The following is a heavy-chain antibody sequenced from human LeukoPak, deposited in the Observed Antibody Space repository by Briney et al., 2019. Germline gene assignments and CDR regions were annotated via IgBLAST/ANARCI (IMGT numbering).Heavy chain of an antibody. V-gene: IGHV4-59*01. J-gene: IGHJ6*03. CDR2: IYYSGST. D-gene: IGHD3-22*01. CDR1: GGSISYYY. CDR3: ARMIDYYYYMDV. Sequence: SETLSLTCTVSGGSISYYYWSWIRQPPGKGLEWIGYIYYSGSTNYNPSLKSRVTISVDTSKNQFSLKLSSVTAADTAVYYCARMIDYYYYMDVWGKGTTVTISS.